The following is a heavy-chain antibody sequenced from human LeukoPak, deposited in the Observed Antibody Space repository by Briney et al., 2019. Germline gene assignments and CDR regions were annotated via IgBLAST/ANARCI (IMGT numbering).Heavy chain of an antibody. D-gene: IGHD2-15*01. V-gene: IGHV4-59*08. CDR1: GGSISSYY. CDR2: IYYSGST. J-gene: IGHJ4*02. Sequence: SETLSLTCTVSGGSISSYYWSWIRQPPGKGLEWIGYIYYSGSTNYNPSLKSRVTISVDTSKNQFSLKLSSVTAADTAVYYCARSIEDVEVVFDHWGQGTLVTVSS. CDR3: ARSIEDVEVVFDH.